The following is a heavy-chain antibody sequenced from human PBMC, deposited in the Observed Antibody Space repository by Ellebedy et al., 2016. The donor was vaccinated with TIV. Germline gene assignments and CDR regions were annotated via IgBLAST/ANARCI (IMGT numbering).Heavy chain of an antibody. J-gene: IGHJ6*03. CDR3: ARVDIRYYMDV. CDR2: INPNSGGT. CDR1: GYTFTSYG. Sequence: ASVKVSXXASGYTFTSYGISWVRQAPGQGLEWMGWINPNSGGTNYAQKFQGRVTMTRDTSISTAYMELSRLRSDDTAVYYCARVDIRYYMDVWGKGTTVTVSS. V-gene: IGHV1-2*02.